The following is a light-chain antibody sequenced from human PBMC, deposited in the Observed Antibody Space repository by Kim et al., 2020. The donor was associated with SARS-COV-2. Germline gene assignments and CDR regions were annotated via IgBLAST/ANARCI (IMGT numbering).Light chain of an antibody. CDR3: QQNYIPPVT. J-gene: IGKJ3*01. Sequence: DIQMTQSPSSLSASVGDRVTITCRTTQSISSHLNWYQQKPGRAPKLLISAASTLQGGVPSRFSGSGSETDFTLTISSLQPEDFATYFCQQNYIPPVTFGPGTKVDIK. CDR2: AAS. CDR1: QSISSH. V-gene: IGKV1-39*01.